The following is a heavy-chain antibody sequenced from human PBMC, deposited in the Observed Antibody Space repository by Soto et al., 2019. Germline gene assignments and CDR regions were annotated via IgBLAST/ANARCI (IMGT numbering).Heavy chain of an antibody. V-gene: IGHV3-33*01. D-gene: IGHD1-1*01. CDR2: IWYDGSNK. Sequence: PGGSLRLSCAASGFTFSIYGMHWVRQAPGKGLEWVAVIWYDGSNKYYADSVKGRFTISRDNSKNTLYLQMNSLRAEDTAVYYCARDGATGTTLRNYYYYGMDVWGQGTTVTVSS. CDR1: GFTFSIYG. CDR3: ARDGATGTTLRNYYYYGMDV. J-gene: IGHJ6*02.